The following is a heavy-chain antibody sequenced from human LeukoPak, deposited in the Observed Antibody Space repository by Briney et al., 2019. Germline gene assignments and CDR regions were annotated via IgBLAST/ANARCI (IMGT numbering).Heavy chain of an antibody. V-gene: IGHV3-30*18. CDR1: GFTFSSYG. Sequence: GGSLRLSCAASGFTFSSYGMHWVRQAPGKGLEWVAVISYDGSNKYYADSVKGRFTISRDNSKNTLYLQMNRLRAEDTAVYYCAKARYYYGSGRSYYFDYWGQGTLVTVSS. D-gene: IGHD3-10*01. CDR2: ISYDGSNK. CDR3: AKARYYYGSGRSYYFDY. J-gene: IGHJ4*02.